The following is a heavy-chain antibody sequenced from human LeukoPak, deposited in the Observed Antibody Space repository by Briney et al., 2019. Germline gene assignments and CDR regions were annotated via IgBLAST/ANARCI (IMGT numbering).Heavy chain of an antibody. J-gene: IGHJ4*02. CDR2: ISTSGTT. V-gene: IGHV4-4*07. CDR3: ARRHPYYYGSGTYSRED. D-gene: IGHD3-10*01. CDR1: GGSISSYY. Sequence: SETLSLTCTVSGGSISSYYWNWIRQPAGKGLEWIGRISTSGTTNYHPSLKSRVTLSLDTSKNQFSLNLRSVTAADTAIYFCARRHPYYYGSGTYSREDWGQGTLVTVSS.